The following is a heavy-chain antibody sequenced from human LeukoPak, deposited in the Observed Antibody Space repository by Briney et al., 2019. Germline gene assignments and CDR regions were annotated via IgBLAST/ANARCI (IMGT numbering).Heavy chain of an antibody. D-gene: IGHD3-10*01. CDR1: GFTFSSYW. J-gene: IGHJ4*02. V-gene: IGHV3-7*03. CDR3: AREPYGSGSYQFDY. Sequence: GGSLRLSCAASGFTFSSYWMNWARQAPGKGLEWVASINHNGNVNYYVDSVKGRFTISRDNAKNSLYLQMSNLRAEDTAVYFCAREPYGSGSYQFDYWGQGTLVTVSS. CDR2: INHNGNVN.